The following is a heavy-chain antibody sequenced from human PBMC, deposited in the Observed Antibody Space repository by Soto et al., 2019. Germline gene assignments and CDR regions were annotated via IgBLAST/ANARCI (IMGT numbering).Heavy chain of an antibody. V-gene: IGHV4-61*01. CDR1: GGSVSSGSYY. Sequence: QVQLQESGPGLVKPSETLSLTCTVSGGSVSSGSYYWSWIRQPPGKGLEWIGYIYYSGSTNYNPSLTSRVTISVDTSKNQFSLKLSSVTAADTAVYYCARARYSITMIVYDYWGQGTLVTVSS. D-gene: IGHD3-22*01. CDR2: IYYSGST. J-gene: IGHJ4*02. CDR3: ARARYSITMIVYDY.